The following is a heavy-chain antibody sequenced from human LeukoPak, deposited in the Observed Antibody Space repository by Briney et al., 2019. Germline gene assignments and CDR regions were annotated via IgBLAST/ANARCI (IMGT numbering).Heavy chain of an antibody. J-gene: IGHJ4*02. CDR2: IGGGGSTT. Sequence: GGSLRLSCAASGFTFSSYDMSWVRQAPGKGLEWVSSIGGGGSTTYYADSVKGRFTISRDNSKNTLYLQINSLRGEDTAVYYFAKAFRQLWSKPPLDFWGQGTPVTVSS. CDR1: GFTFSSYD. V-gene: IGHV3-23*01. CDR3: AKAFRQLWSKPPLDF. D-gene: IGHD5-18*01.